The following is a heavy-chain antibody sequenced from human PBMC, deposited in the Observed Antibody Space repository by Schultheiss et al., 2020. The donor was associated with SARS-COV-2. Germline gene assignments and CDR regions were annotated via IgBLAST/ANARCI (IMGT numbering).Heavy chain of an antibody. CDR1: GFTFSSYG. Sequence: GGSLRLSCAASGFTFSSYGMHWVRQAPGKGLEWVAVIWYDGSNKYYADSVKGRFTISRDNSKNTLYLQMNSLRAEDTAVYYCAKDSSGGYSYYAFIDYWGQGTLVTVSS. V-gene: IGHV3-33*06. CDR3: AKDSSGGYSYYAFIDY. D-gene: IGHD5-18*01. CDR2: IWYDGSNK. J-gene: IGHJ4*02.